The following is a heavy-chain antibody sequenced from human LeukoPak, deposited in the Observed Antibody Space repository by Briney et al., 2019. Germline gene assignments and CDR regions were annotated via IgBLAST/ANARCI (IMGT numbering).Heavy chain of an antibody. CDR1: GGSISSRSHY. Sequence: SETLSLTCTVSGGSISSRSHYWGWIRQPPGKGLEWIGSIYYSGSTYYAPSLKSRVTISVDTSKNQFSLNLSSVTAADTAVYYCARHTYYYDSSGYSPTSGWGQGTLVTVSS. CDR3: ARHTYYYDSSGYSPTSG. D-gene: IGHD3-22*01. J-gene: IGHJ4*02. V-gene: IGHV4-39*01. CDR2: IYYSGST.